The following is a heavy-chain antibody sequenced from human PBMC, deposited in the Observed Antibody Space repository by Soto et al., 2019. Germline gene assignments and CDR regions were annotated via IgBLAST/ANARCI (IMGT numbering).Heavy chain of an antibody. Sequence: QVQLVESGGGVVQPGRSLRLSCAASGFTFSSYGMHWVRQAPGKGLEWVAVIWYVGSNKYYADSVQGRFTISRDNSKNTLYLQMISLRAEGTAVYYCAREGGGYSSSYYGIDVWGQGTTVTVSS. CDR3: AREGGGYSSSYYGIDV. CDR1: GFTFSSYG. J-gene: IGHJ6*02. V-gene: IGHV3-33*01. D-gene: IGHD6-13*01. CDR2: IWYVGSNK.